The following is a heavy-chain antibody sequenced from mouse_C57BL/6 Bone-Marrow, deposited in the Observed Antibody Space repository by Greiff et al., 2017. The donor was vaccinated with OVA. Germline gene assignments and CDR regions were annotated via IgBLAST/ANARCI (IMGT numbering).Heavy chain of an antibody. CDR3: ARWMVGFAY. CDR2: INPSSGYT. CDR1: GYTFTSYT. Sequence: VKLMESGAELARPGASVKMSCKASGYTFTSYTMHWVKQRPGPGLEWIGYINPSSGYTKYNQKFKDKATLTADKSSSTAYMQLSSLTSEDSAVYYCARWMVGFAYWGQGTLVTVSA. D-gene: IGHD1-1*02. J-gene: IGHJ3*01. V-gene: IGHV1-4*01.